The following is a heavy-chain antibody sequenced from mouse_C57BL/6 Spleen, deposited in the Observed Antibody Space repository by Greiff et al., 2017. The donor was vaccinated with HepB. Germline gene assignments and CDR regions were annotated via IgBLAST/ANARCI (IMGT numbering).Heavy chain of an antibody. V-gene: IGHV1-82*01. D-gene: IGHD1-1*01. Sequence: VQVVESGPELVKPGASVKISCKASGYAFSSSWMNWVKQRPGKGLEWIGRIYPGDGDTNYNGKFKGKATLTADKSSSTDYMHLSSLTSEDSAVYFCARPYYYGSSYWYFDVWGTGTTVTVSS. CDR2: IYPGDGDT. CDR3: ARPYYYGSSYWYFDV. J-gene: IGHJ1*03. CDR1: GYAFSSSW.